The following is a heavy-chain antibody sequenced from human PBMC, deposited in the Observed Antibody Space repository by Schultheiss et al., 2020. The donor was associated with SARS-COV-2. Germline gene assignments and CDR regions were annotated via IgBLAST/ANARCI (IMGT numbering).Heavy chain of an antibody. CDR2: IYYSGST. D-gene: IGHD2-15*01. J-gene: IGHJ6*02. CDR3: ATGDCSGGSCYSSGYYYYGMDV. Sequence: SETLSLTCTVSGGSVSSGSYYWSWIRQPPGKGLEWIGYIYYSGSTNYNPSLKSRVTISVDTSKNQFSLKLSFVTAADTAVYYCATGDCSGGSCYSSGYYYYGMDVWGQGTTVTVSS. V-gene: IGHV4-61*01. CDR1: GGSVSSGSYY.